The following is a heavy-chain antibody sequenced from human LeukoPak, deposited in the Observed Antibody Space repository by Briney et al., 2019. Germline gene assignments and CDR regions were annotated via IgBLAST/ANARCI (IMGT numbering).Heavy chain of an antibody. Sequence: SETLSLTCTVSGGSISSSSYYWGWIRQPPGKGPEWIGSIYYSGSTYYNPSLKSRVTISVDTSKNQFSLKLSSVTAADTAVYYCARPATVTTDWYFDLWGRGTLVTVSS. D-gene: IGHD4-17*01. CDR3: ARPATVTTDWYFDL. V-gene: IGHV4-39*01. J-gene: IGHJ2*01. CDR2: IYYSGST. CDR1: GGSISSSSYY.